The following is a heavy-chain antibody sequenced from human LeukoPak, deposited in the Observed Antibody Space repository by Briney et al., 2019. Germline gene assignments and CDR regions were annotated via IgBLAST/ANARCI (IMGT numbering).Heavy chain of an antibody. D-gene: IGHD7-27*01. Sequence: SETLSLTWTVSGGSISSYYWSWIRQPPGKGLEWIGYIYYSGSTNYNPSLKSRVTISVDTSKNQFSLKLSSVTAADTAVYYCARVRLGMADYWGQGTLVTVSS. J-gene: IGHJ4*02. CDR2: IYYSGST. CDR1: GGSISSYY. CDR3: ARVRLGMADY. V-gene: IGHV4-59*01.